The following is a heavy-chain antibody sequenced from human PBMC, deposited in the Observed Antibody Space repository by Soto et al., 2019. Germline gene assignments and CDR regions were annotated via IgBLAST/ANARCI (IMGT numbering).Heavy chain of an antibody. D-gene: IGHD3-9*01. CDR1: GAPISSDY. J-gene: IGHJ5*02. Sequence: PSETLSLTCSVSGAPISSDYGTWIRQPPGGGLEWIGYMHHPQGTNDNPSLRGRVHMSIDTSMNQFSLRLTSVTAADTAVYYCARVPFVGYFDWLDPWGHGTLVTVSS. CDR2: MHHPQGT. V-gene: IGHV4-59*01. CDR3: ARVPFVGYFDWLDP.